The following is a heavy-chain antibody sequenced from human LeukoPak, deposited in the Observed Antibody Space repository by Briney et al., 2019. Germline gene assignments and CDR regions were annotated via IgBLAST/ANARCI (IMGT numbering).Heavy chain of an antibody. V-gene: IGHV4-59*01. CDR3: ASWGSGSSDL. J-gene: IGHJ4*02. Sequence: SETLSLTCTLSGGSLSRYYGSWIRQPPGKGREWSGYIYYSGGTNHNPPLKSRVTISGDPSKNQFSVKLSSESAGDTAVYYCASWGSGSSDLWGEGTLLPVSS. CDR1: GGSLSRYY. D-gene: IGHD3-10*01. CDR2: IYYSGGT.